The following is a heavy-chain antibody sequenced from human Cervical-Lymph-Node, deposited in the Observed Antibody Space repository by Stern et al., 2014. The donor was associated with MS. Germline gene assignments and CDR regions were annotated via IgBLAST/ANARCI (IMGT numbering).Heavy chain of an antibody. CDR1: GFSLSTSGVS. J-gene: IGHJ3*02. V-gene: IGHV2-5*01. CDR2: FYWNGDK. D-gene: IGHD6-13*01. CDR3: AHNFGPAGNLDNAFDI. Sequence: ESGPTLVKPTQTLTLTCTFSGFSLSTSGVSVAWIRQPPGKALEWLALFYWNGDKRYNPSLKSRVTITKDTSENQVVLKMTSMAPVDTATYYCAHNFGPAGNLDNAFDIWGRGTMVTVSS.